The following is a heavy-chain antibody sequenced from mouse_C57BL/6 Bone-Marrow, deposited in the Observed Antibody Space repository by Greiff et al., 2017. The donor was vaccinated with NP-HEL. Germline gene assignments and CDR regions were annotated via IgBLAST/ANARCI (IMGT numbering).Heavy chain of an antibody. J-gene: IGHJ1*03. CDR3: AGDYDGYWYFDV. D-gene: IGHD2-3*01. CDR2: ITHSGET. V-gene: IGHV12-3*01. Sequence: VKLMESGPGLVKPSQSLFLTCSITGFPITSGYYWIWIRQSPGKPLEWMGYITHSGETFYNPSLQNPISITRETSKNQFFLQLNSVTTEDTAMYYCAGDYDGYWYFDVWGTGTTVTVSS. CDR1: GFPITSGYY.